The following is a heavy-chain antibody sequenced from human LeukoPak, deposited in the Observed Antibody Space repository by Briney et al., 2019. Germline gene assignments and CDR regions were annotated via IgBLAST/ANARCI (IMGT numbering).Heavy chain of an antibody. CDR2: ISSGSSTK. D-gene: IGHD5-18*01. V-gene: IGHV3-48*01. CDR1: GFTFSSYS. Sequence: SGGSLRLSCAASGFTFSSYSMNWVRQAPGKGLEWVSHISSGSSTKYYADSVKGRFIISRDNAKNSLYLQMNSLRAEDTAVYYCAKDAGIQLYWGQGTLVTVSS. CDR3: AKDAGIQLY. J-gene: IGHJ4*02.